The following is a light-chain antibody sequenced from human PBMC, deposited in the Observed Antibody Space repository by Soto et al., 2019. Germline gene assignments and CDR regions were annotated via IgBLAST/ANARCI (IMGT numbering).Light chain of an antibody. CDR2: DNN. V-gene: IGLV1-51*01. Sequence: QSVLTQPPSVSAPPGQKVTISCSGSSSNIGNNYVSWYQQLPGTAPKLLIYDNNKRPSGIPDRFSGSKSGTSATPGITGLQTGDEADYYCGTWDSSLSAVVFGGGTQLTVL. CDR3: GTWDSSLSAVV. J-gene: IGLJ2*01. CDR1: SSNIGNNY.